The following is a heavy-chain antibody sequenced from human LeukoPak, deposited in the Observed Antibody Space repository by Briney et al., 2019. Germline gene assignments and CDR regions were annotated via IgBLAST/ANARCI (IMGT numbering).Heavy chain of an antibody. J-gene: IGHJ4*02. CDR1: GFSLSTSRVG. D-gene: IGHD3-9*01. CDR3: AHSPYSTNWLFFDY. Sequence: SGPTLVQPTQTLTLTCTISGFSLSTSRVGVGWIRQPPGEALDWLALIYWNDDVPYSPSLRSRLTITKDTSKNQVVLTMTNMGPVDTATYYCAHSPYSTNWLFFDYWGQGTLVTVSS. CDR2: IYWNDDV. V-gene: IGHV2-5*01.